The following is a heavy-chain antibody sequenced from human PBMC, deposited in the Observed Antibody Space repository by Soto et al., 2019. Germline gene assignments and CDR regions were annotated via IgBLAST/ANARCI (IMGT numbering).Heavy chain of an antibody. CDR1: GYTFTSYG. CDR2: ISAYNGNT. D-gene: IGHD3-10*01. V-gene: IGHV1-18*01. CDR3: ARELGSGSYPDY. Sequence: ASVKVSCKASGYTFTSYGISWVRQAPGQGLEWMGWISAYNGNTNYAQKLQGRVTMTRDTSTSTVYMELSSLRSEDTAVYYCARELGSGSYPDYWGQGTLVTVSS. J-gene: IGHJ4*02.